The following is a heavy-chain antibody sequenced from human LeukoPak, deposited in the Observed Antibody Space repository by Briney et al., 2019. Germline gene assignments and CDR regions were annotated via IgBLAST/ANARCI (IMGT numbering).Heavy chain of an antibody. D-gene: IGHD6-13*01. J-gene: IGHJ6*02. CDR1: GGSISSGSYY. Sequence: SETLSLTCTVSGGSISSGSYYWSWIRQPAGKGLEWIGRIYTSGSTNYNPSLKSRVTISVDTSKNQFSLKLSSVTAADTAVCYCARGPLAAAGTLTYYYYGMDVWGQGTTVTVSS. V-gene: IGHV4-61*02. CDR3: ARGPLAAAGTLTYYYYGMDV. CDR2: IYTSGST.